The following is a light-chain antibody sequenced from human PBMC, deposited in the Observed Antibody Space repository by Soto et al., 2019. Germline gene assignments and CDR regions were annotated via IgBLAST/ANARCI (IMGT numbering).Light chain of an antibody. Sequence: EIVLTQSPGTLSLSPGDRATLSCRASQTVSFSYLAWYQQKPGQAPRLLIYAASSRPTGIPYRFSGSESGTDFTLTISSLEPEDFAAYYCQQYGISPLTFGGGTKVEIK. J-gene: IGKJ4*01. CDR2: AAS. V-gene: IGKV3-20*01. CDR3: QQYGISPLT. CDR1: QTVSFSY.